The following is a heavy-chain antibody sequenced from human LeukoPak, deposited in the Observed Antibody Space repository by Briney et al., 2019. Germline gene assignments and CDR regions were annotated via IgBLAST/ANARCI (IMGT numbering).Heavy chain of an antibody. CDR3: ARIIPRSGSSDYYGMDD. D-gene: IGHD1-1*01. CDR2: ISSSRSTI. CDR1: GFSFSSYS. J-gene: IGHJ6*02. Sequence: GVSLRLSCAASGFSFSSYSTNWVRQAPGKGLEWVSYISSSRSTIYYADSVKGRFTISRDNAKNSLYLQMNSLRDEDTAMYYCARIIPRSGSSDYYGMDDWGQGTTVTVSS. V-gene: IGHV3-48*02.